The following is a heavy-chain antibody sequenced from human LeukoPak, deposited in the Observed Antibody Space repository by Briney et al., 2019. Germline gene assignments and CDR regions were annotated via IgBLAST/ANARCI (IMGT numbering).Heavy chain of an antibody. D-gene: IGHD3-22*01. CDR1: GSTFSSYA. J-gene: IGHJ2*01. CDR3: ARDPKPNYYYDSSGYWDWYFDL. CDR2: IIPIFGTA. Sequence: SVKVSCKASGSTFSSYAISWVRQAPGQGLEWMGGIIPIFGTANYAQKFQGRVTITADESTSTAYMELSSLRSEDTAVYYCARDPKPNYYYDSSGYWDWYFDLWGRGTLVTVSS. V-gene: IGHV1-69*13.